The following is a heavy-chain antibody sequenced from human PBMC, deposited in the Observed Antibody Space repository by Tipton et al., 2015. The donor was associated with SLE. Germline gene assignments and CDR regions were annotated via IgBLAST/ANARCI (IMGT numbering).Heavy chain of an antibody. V-gene: IGHV3-30*02. CDR1: EFTFSSYG. Sequence: SLRLSCAASEFTFSSYGMHWVRQAPGRGLEWVAFIRYDGSYKYYADSVKGRFTISRDNSKNMLYLQMNSLTAEDTAVYYCAKDLLTEDAFDIWGQGTMVTVSS. CDR2: IRYDGSYK. J-gene: IGHJ3*02. CDR3: AKDLLTEDAFDI. D-gene: IGHD4-11*01.